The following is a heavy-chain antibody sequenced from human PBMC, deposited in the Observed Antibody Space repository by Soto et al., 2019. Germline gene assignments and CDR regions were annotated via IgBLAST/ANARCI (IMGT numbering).Heavy chain of an antibody. Sequence: ASVKVSCKASGYTFTSYGISWVRQAPGQGLEWMGWISAYNGNTNYAQKLQGRVTMTTDTSTSTAYMELRSLRSDDTAVYYCASLGSDVDTAMDDYYYYGMDVWGQGTTVTVSS. CDR3: ASLGSDVDTAMDDYYYYGMDV. D-gene: IGHD5-18*01. V-gene: IGHV1-18*04. CDR2: ISAYNGNT. CDR1: GYTFTSYG. J-gene: IGHJ6*02.